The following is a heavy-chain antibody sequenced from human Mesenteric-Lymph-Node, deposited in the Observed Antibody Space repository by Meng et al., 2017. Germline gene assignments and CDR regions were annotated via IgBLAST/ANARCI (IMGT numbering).Heavy chain of an antibody. V-gene: IGHV3-23*01. Sequence: GESLKISCAASGFTFSSYAMSWVRQAPGKGLEWVSAISGSGGSTYYADSVRGRLTISRDNSKNTVSLQMNSLRAEDTAIYYCAKILSLTQYYYYGIDVWGQGTMVTVSS. J-gene: IGHJ6*02. CDR2: ISGSGGST. D-gene: IGHD3-9*01. CDR3: AKILSLTQYYYYGIDV. CDR1: GFTFSSYA.